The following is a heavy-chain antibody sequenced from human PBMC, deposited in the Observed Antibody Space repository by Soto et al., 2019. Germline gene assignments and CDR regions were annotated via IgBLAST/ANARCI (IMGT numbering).Heavy chain of an antibody. D-gene: IGHD4-17*01. CDR3: ARFVLFADYGLDY. CDR2: IFPNEEK. V-gene: IGHV2-26*01. CDR1: GFSLSNARVG. Sequence: QVTLKESGPVLVKPTETLTLTCTVSGFSLSNARVGVSWIRQPPGKALEWLAHIFPNEEKSYHTSLKRRVTIPKHTYKSQVVLTRTNMDPVHTATYYGARFVLFADYGLDYWGQGTLVTVSS. J-gene: IGHJ4*02.